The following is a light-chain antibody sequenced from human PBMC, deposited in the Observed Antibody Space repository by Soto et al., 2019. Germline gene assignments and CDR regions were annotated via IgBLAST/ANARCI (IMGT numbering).Light chain of an antibody. J-gene: IGLJ1*01. CDR3: ASFTNTYAYV. V-gene: IGLV2-14*01. CDR2: NVN. CDR1: SGDVGAYDF. Sequence: QSALTQPASVSGSPGQSITISCTGTSGDVGAYDFVSWYQQHPGKAPRLMIYNVNNRPAGASNRFSGSKSGSTASLTISTLQAEDDADYYCASFTNTYAYVFGAGTKLTVL.